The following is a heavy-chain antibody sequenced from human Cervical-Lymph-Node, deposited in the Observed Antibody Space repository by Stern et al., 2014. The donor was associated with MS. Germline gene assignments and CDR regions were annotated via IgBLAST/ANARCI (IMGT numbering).Heavy chain of an antibody. V-gene: IGHV3-73*02. J-gene: IGHJ4*02. CDR2: IRSKAEGYAT. CDR1: GFTFSAST. CDR3: TSPVHIDY. Sequence: EVQLGESGGGLVQPGESLKLSCAASGFTFSASTIHRVRQAYGQGLDWVGLIRSKAEGYATVYGESMKGRITISRDDSKNTAYLQMNSLTTEDTAVYYCTSPVHIDYWGQGTLVTVSS.